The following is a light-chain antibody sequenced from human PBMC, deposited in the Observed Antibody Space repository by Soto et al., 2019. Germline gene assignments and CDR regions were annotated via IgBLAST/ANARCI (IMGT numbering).Light chain of an antibody. V-gene: IGKV3-11*01. J-gene: IGKJ1*01. Sequence: EIVLTQSPSTLSSSPGETATLSCRASQYVGTRLAWYQHKPGQAPRLLIYYTSNRATGIPARFSGSGSGTDFTLTINSLAPEDFAIYYCQQYYNWPRTFGQGTKVDI. CDR2: YTS. CDR1: QYVGTR. CDR3: QQYYNWPRT.